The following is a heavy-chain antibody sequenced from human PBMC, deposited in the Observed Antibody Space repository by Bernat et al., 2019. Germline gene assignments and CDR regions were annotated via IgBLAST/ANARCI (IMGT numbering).Heavy chain of an antibody. V-gene: IGHV3-23*01. CDR3: ASSTRVDYGDASDY. J-gene: IGHJ4*02. D-gene: IGHD4-17*01. CDR1: GFTFSSYA. CDR2: ISGSGGST. Sequence: EVQLLESGGGLVQPGGSLRLSCAASGFTFSSYAMSWVRQAPGKGLEWVSAISGSGGSTYYADSVKGRFTISRDNSKNTLYLQMNSLRAEDTAVYYWASSTRVDYGDASDYWGQGTLVTVSS.